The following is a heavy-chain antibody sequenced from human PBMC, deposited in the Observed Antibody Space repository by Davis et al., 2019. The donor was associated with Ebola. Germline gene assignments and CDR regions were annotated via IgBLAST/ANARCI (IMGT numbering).Heavy chain of an antibody. J-gene: IGHJ6*02. V-gene: IGHV5-51*01. CDR1: GYSFTSYW. CDR3: ARVPRHEERYYDFWSGYHYYGMDV. CDR2: IYPGDSAT. D-gene: IGHD3-3*01. Sequence: GESLKISCKGSGYSFTSYWIGWVRQMPGKGLEWMGIIYPGDSATRYSPSFQGQVTISADKSISTAYLQWSSLKASDTAMYYCARVPRHEERYYDFWSGYHYYGMDVWGQGTTVTVSS.